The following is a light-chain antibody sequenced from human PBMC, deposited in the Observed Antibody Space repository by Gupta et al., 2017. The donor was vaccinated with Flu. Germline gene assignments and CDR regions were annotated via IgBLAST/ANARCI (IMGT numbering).Light chain of an antibody. CDR2: AAS. CDR3: QQYGRSSRT. V-gene: IGKV3-20*01. J-gene: IGKJ2*01. CDR1: QSLSSSY. Sequence: ELVLTQSPGTLSLSPRERATLSCRASQSLSSSYLAWYQQKPGQAPRLLIYAASSRATGIPDRVSGRGSVTDFTRTISSLEPEDFAVYYCQQYGRSSRTFGQGTKVEIK.